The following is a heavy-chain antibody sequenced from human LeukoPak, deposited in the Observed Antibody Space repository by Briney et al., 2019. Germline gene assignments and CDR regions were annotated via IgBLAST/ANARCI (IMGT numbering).Heavy chain of an antibody. J-gene: IGHJ6*03. CDR2: IYYSGST. CDR1: GGSISSSSYY. V-gene: IGHV4-39*01. Sequence: SETLSLTCTVSGGSISSSSYYWGWIRQPPGKGLEWIGSIYYSGSTYYNPSLKSRVTISVDTSKNQFSLKLSSVTAADTAVYYCARLGATTNYYMDVWGKGTTVTISS. CDR3: ARLGATTNYYMDV. D-gene: IGHD1-26*01.